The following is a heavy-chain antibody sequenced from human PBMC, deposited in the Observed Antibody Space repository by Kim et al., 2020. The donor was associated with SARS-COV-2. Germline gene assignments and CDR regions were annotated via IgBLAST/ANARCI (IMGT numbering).Heavy chain of an antibody. Sequence: YADSVKGRFSISRDNSENTMYLQMSGLRAEDTAVYYCAKGGIVGQYYFEYWGQGSLATVSS. CDR3: AKGGIVGQYYFEY. D-gene: IGHD1-26*01. J-gene: IGHJ4*02. V-gene: IGHV3-23*01.